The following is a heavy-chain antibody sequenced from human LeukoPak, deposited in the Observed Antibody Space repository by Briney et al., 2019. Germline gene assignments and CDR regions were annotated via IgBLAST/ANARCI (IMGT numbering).Heavy chain of an antibody. CDR1: VGSFSGYY. D-gene: IGHD6-19*01. Sequence: SETLSLTCAVYVGSFSGYYWSWIRQPPGKGLEWIGEINHSGSTKYNPSLKSRVTISVDTSKNQFSLKLSSVTAADTAVYYCATARAGAAFRWFDPWGQGTLVTVSS. J-gene: IGHJ5*02. V-gene: IGHV4-34*01. CDR3: ATARAGAAFRWFDP. CDR2: INHSGST.